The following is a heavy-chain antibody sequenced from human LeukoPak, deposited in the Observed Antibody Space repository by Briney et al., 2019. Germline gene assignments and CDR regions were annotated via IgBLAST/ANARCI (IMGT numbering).Heavy chain of an antibody. CDR1: GFTFSSYS. D-gene: IGHD2-21*01. Sequence: GGSLRLSCAAYGFTFSSYSMNWVRQAPGRGREWVSGFSGSGGTTYYTDSAKGRFTISRDTSKNTLYLQMNSLRAEDTAVYYCANGNRCTIPNCRGYYYFYMDVWGKGTTVTVSS. CDR2: FSGSGGTT. J-gene: IGHJ6*03. V-gene: IGHV3-23*01. CDR3: ANGNRCTIPNCRGYYYFYMDV.